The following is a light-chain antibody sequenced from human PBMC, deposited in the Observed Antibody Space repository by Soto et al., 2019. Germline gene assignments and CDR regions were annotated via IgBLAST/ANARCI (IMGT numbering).Light chain of an antibody. CDR3: QQYKSYSPWT. Sequence: DIQMTQSPSTLSASVGDRVTMTCRASQGISAWLAWYQQKPGKAPKLLIFDASTLESGVPSRFSGSGSGTEFTLTISSLQPDDFASYYCQQYKSYSPWTFGQGTKVDIK. J-gene: IGKJ1*01. CDR1: QGISAW. CDR2: DAS. V-gene: IGKV1-5*01.